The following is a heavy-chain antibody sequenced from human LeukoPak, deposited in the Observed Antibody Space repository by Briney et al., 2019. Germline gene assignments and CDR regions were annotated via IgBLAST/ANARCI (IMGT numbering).Heavy chain of an antibody. J-gene: IGHJ6*03. Sequence: GGSLRLSCAASGFTFSSYSMNWVRQAPGKGLEWVSSISSSSSYIYYADSVKGRFTISRDNAKNSLYLKMNSLRAEDTAVYYCARVWQLWLQLSYYMDVWGKGTTVTVSS. CDR2: ISSSSSYI. V-gene: IGHV3-21*01. CDR1: GFTFSSYS. CDR3: ARVWQLWLQLSYYMDV. D-gene: IGHD5-18*01.